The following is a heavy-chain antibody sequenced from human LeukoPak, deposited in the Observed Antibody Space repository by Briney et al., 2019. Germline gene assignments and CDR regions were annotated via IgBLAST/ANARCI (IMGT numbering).Heavy chain of an antibody. CDR1: GYTLTYNN. CDR2: INPNSGGT. Sequence: ASVKVSCKASGYTLTYNNISWVRQAPGQGLEWMGWINPNSGGTNYAQKFQGRVTMTRDTSISTAYMELSRLRSDDTAVYYCARGSGCYDTRPVGYWGQGTLVTVSS. D-gene: IGHD3-22*01. CDR3: ARGSGCYDTRPVGY. V-gene: IGHV1-2*02. J-gene: IGHJ4*02.